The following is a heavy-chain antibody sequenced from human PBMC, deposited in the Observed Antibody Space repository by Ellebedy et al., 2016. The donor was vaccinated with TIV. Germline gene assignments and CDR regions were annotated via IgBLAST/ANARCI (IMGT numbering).Heavy chain of an antibody. D-gene: IGHD2-15*01. CDR2: TIPILGVV. CDR3: ARGADRYCTGGKCYRDFDS. V-gene: IGHV1-69*10. Sequence: SVKVFCXASGGTFNNYAISWVRQAPGQGLEWMGGTIPILGVVNYAQKFQGRVTITADESTSTVYMDLSSLISEDTAVYYCARGADRYCTGGKCYRDFDSWGQGTLVTVSS. J-gene: IGHJ4*02. CDR1: GGTFNNYA.